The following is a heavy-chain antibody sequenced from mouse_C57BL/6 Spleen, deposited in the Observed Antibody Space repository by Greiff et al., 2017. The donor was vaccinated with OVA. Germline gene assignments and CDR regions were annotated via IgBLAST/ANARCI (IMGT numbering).Heavy chain of an antibody. J-gene: IGHJ2*01. Sequence: QVQLKQPGAELVRPGSSVKLSCKASGYTFTSYWMHWVKQRPIQGLEWIGNIDPSDSETHYNQKFKDKAPLTVDKSSSTAYMQLSSLTSEDSAVYYCARGGYDYDRDYWGQGTTLTVSS. CDR2: IDPSDSET. D-gene: IGHD2-4*01. V-gene: IGHV1-52*01. CDR1: GYTFTSYW. CDR3: ARGGYDYDRDY.